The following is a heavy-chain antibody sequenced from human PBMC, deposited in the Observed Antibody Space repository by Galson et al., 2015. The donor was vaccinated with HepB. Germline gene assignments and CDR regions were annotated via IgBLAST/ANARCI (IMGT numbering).Heavy chain of an antibody. CDR1: GFALSSYS. D-gene: IGHD4-23*01. Sequence: SLRLSCAGSGFALSSYSMNWVRQAPGKGLEWVSSISSSSSFIYYADSVKGRFTISRDNAMNSLFLQMNSLRAEDTAVYYCARSQNDYVGTFDYWGQGTLVTDSS. CDR2: ISSSSSFI. J-gene: IGHJ4*02. V-gene: IGHV3-21*01. CDR3: ARSQNDYVGTFDY.